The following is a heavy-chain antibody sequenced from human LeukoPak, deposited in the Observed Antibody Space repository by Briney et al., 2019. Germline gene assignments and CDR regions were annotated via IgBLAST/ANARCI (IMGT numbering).Heavy chain of an antibody. D-gene: IGHD1-7*01. CDR2: IRGSGGST. CDR1: GFTFSSYA. CDR3: AKASGTMSGGYFDY. V-gene: IGHV3-23*01. J-gene: IGHJ4*02. Sequence: HPGGSLRLSCAAPGFTFSSYAMTWVLQAPGKGLQWVSGIRGSGGSTYYAGYVKGRFTSSRDNSKNTLYLQMNSLRAEDTAVYYCAKASGTMSGGYFDYWGQGTLVTVSS.